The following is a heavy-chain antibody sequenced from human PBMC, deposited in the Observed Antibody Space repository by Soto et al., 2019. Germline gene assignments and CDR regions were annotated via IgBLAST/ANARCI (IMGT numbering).Heavy chain of an antibody. CDR1: VYSFSSYY. D-gene: IGHD1-26*01. CDR3: MRGGWGDSPIDY. CDR2: INPSNEIT. V-gene: IGHV1-2*02. Sequence: GXSVKVSCKTSVYSFSSYYVHWARLAPGRGFEWLGWINPSNEITTFSQYFQGRVATTRDTSTSTVHMELNRLTSDDTAVYYCMRGGWGDSPIDYWGQGTQVTVSS. J-gene: IGHJ4*02.